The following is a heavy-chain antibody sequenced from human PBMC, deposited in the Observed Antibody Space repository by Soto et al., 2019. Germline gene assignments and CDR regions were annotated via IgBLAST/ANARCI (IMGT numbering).Heavy chain of an antibody. CDR2: IFSNDEK. CDR1: GFSLRNARMG. J-gene: IGHJ5*02. CDR3: ARIVVGSVHWFDP. D-gene: IGHD2-15*01. Sequence: HVTLKESGPVLVKPTETLTLTCTVSGFSLRNARMGVSWIRQPPGKALEWLAHIFSNDEKSYTTSLKNRLTISKDTSKSQVVLTISNMDPVDTATYYCARIVVGSVHWFDPWGQGTLVTVSS. V-gene: IGHV2-26*01.